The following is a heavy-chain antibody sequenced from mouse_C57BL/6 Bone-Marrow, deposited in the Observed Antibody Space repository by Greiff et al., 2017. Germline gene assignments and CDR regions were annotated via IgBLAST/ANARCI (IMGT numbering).Heavy chain of an antibody. Sequence: EVKVVESGGGLVQPKGSLKLSCAASGFTFNTYAMHWVRQAPGKGLEWVARIRSKISNYATYYADSVKDRFTISRDDSQSMLYLQMNNLKAEDTAMYYCVRATTVVSDPDYYAMYYWSQETSVTVCS. CDR2: IRSKISNYAT. D-gene: IGHD1-1*01. V-gene: IGHV10-3*01. CDR3: VRATTVVSDPDYYAMYY. CDR1: GFTFNTYA. J-gene: IGHJ4*01.